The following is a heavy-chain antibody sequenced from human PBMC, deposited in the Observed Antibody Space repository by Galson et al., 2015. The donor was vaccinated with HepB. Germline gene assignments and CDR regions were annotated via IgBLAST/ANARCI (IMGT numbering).Heavy chain of an antibody. CDR2: ISGSGGST. J-gene: IGHJ4*02. CDR3: AKERIPYYDILTGYYYGFDY. CDR1: GFTFSSYA. Sequence: SLRLSCAASGFTFSSYAMSWVRQAPGKGLEWVSTISGSGGSTYYADSVKGRFTISRDNSKNTLYLQMNSLRAEDTAVYYCAKERIPYYDILTGYYYGFDYWGQGTLVTVSS. D-gene: IGHD3-9*01. V-gene: IGHV3-23*01.